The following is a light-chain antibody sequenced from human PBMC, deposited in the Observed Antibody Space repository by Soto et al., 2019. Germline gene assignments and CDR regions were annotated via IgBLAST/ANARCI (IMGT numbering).Light chain of an antibody. J-gene: IGKJ4*01. CDR1: EAFSND. CDR2: DAS. Sequence: EIVMTQSPVTLSVSPGEGATLSCRASEAFSNDLAWYQQKPGQAPRLLIYDASTRATGVPARFSGTVSGTEFTLTISSLQSEDSAIYYCQQRSSWPLTFGGGTKVDIK. CDR3: QQRSSWPLT. V-gene: IGKV3-15*01.